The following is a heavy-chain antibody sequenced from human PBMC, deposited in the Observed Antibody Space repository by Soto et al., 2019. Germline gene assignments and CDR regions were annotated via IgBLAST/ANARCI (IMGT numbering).Heavy chain of an antibody. CDR1: GGSISSYY. CDR2: IYTSGST. V-gene: IGHV4-4*07. J-gene: IGHJ3*02. CDR3: ARAYPTTVAETDAFDI. Sequence: SETLSLTCTVSGGSISSYYWSWIRQPAGKGLEWIGRIYTSGSTNYNPSLKSRVTMSVDTSKNQFSLKLSSVTAADTAVYYCARAYPTTVAETDAFDIWGQGQWSPSPQ. D-gene: IGHD4-17*01.